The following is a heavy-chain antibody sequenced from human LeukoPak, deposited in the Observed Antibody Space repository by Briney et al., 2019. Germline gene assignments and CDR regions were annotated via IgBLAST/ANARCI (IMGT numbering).Heavy chain of an antibody. D-gene: IGHD3/OR15-3a*01. V-gene: IGHV3-33*01. Sequence: GRSLRLSCAASGFSFRTSGMHWVRQAPGRGLEWVAVDGTNIYYADSVKGRFTISRDNSKNTLYLQMHSLSGEDTAVYYCARDKDWYFDYWGQGTLVTVSS. CDR2: DGTNI. J-gene: IGHJ4*02. CDR3: ARDKDWYFDY. CDR1: GFSFRTSG.